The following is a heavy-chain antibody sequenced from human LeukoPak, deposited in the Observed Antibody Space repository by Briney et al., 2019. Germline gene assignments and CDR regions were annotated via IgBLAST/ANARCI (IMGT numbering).Heavy chain of an antibody. CDR1: GYTFTSYG. D-gene: IGHD1-26*01. CDR2: FDPEDGET. CDR3: ATYSGSYLLAFDI. Sequence: ASVKVSCKASGYTFTSYGISWVRQAPGKGLEWMGGFDPEDGETIYAQKFQGRVTMTEDTSTDTAYMELSSLRSEDTAVYYCATYSGSYLLAFDIWGQGTMVTVSS. J-gene: IGHJ3*02. V-gene: IGHV1-24*01.